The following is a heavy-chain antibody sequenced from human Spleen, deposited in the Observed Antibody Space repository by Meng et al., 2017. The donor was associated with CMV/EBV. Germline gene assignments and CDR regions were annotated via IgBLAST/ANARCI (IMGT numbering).Heavy chain of an antibody. J-gene: IGHJ5*02. CDR1: GYTFTGYY. CDR3: AREGGDHWFDP. CDR2: INPDSGGT. D-gene: IGHD3-16*01. V-gene: IGHV1-2*02. Sequence: SCNASGYTFTGYYLHWVRQAPGQGLEWMGWINPDSGGTSYARKFQGRVTMTRDTSINTAYMELSRLRSDDTAIYYCAREGGDHWFDPWGQGTLVTVSS.